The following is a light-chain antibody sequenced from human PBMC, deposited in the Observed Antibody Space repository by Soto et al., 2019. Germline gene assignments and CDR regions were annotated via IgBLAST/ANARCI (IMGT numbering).Light chain of an antibody. V-gene: IGKV3-20*01. J-gene: IGKJ1*01. Sequence: EIVLTQSPGTLSLSPGERATLSCRASQSVSSSYLAWYQQKPGQAPRLLIYGASSRATGIPDRFSGSGSGTDFTLTISSLEPEGSAVYYCQQNLGVHTFGQGTKVDIK. CDR2: GAS. CDR3: QQNLGVHT. CDR1: QSVSSSY.